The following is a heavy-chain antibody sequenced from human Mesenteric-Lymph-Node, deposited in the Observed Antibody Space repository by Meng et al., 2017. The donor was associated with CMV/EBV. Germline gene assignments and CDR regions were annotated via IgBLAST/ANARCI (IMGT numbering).Heavy chain of an antibody. Sequence: SETLSLTCTVSGYSISSGYYWGWIRQPPGKGLEWIGSIYHSGSTYYNPSLKSRVTISVDTSKNQFSLKLSSVTAADTAVYYCARSPIAIRGIFDYWGQGTLVTVSS. CDR2: IYHSGST. CDR1: GYSISSGYY. CDR3: ARSPIAIRGIFDY. V-gene: IGHV4-38-2*02. J-gene: IGHJ4*02. D-gene: IGHD2-21*01.